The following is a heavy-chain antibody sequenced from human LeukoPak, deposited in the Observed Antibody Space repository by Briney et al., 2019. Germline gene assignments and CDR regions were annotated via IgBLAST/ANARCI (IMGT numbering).Heavy chain of an antibody. J-gene: IGHJ5*02. CDR1: GGSISSSSYY. CDR3: ARGSSSFRWFDP. D-gene: IGHD6-13*01. V-gene: IGHV4-39*01. CDR2: IYYSGST. Sequence: PSETLSLTCTVSGGSISSSSYYWGWIRQPPGKGLEWIGSIYYSGSTYYNPSLKSRVTISVDTSKNQFSLKLSSVTAADTAVYYCARGSSSFRWFDPWGQGTLVTVSS.